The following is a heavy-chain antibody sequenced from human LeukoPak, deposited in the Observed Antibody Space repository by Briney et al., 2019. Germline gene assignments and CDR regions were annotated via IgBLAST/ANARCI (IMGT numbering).Heavy chain of an antibody. CDR2: ISGSGGST. D-gene: IGHD2-15*01. V-gene: IGHV3-23*01. Sequence: GGSLRLSCAASGFTFSSYAMSWVRQAPGKGLEWVSAISGSGGSTYYADSVKGRFTISRDNSENTLYLQMNSLRAEDTVVYYCAKPRTCSHFQFDYWGQGTLVTVSS. CDR1: GFTFSSYA. J-gene: IGHJ4*02. CDR3: AKPRTCSHFQFDY.